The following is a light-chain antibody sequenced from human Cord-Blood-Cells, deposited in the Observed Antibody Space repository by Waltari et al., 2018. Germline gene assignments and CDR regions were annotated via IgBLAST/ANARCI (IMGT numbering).Light chain of an antibody. CDR1: QSLVYSDGNTY. V-gene: IGKV2-30*01. CDR3: MQGTHWPRT. Sequence: DVVMTQSPPSLPVTLGQPASISCSSSQSLVYSDGNTYLNWFQQSPGQSPRRLIYKVSNRDSGVPDRFSGSGSGTDFTLKISRVEAEDVGVYYCMQGTHWPRTFGQGTKLEIK. J-gene: IGKJ2*01. CDR2: KVS.